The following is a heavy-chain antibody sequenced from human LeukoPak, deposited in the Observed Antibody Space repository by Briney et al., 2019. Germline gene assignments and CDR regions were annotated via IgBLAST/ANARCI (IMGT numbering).Heavy chain of an antibody. CDR3: ASRGGGYFDY. Sequence: SETLSLTCTVSGGSISSSSYYWGWIRQPPGKGLEWIGSIYYSGSTYYSPSLKSRVTISVDTSKNQFSLKLSSVTAADTAVYYCASRGGGYFDYWGQGTLVTVSS. D-gene: IGHD3-10*01. CDR1: GGSISSSSYY. CDR2: IYYSGST. J-gene: IGHJ4*02. V-gene: IGHV4-39*01.